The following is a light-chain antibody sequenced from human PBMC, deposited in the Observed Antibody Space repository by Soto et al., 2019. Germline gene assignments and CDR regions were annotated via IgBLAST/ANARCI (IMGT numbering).Light chain of an antibody. V-gene: IGKV3-20*01. J-gene: IGKJ1*01. CDR2: GAS. Sequence: EIVLTQSPGTLSLSPWERATLSCRASQSVSSSYLAWYQQKPGQAPRLLIYGASSRATGIPDRFSGSGSGTDFTLTISRLEPEDFAVYYCQQYNDWPTFGQGTKVDTK. CDR3: QQYNDWPT. CDR1: QSVSSSY.